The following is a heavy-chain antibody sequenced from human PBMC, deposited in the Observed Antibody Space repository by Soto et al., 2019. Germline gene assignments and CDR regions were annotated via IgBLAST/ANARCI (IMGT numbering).Heavy chain of an antibody. Sequence: QVHLVQSGAEVKTPGASVKVSCSASGYTFLNYGFSWLRQAPGQGLEWMGWINPYTGNTNYAQKFQGRVTLTTDTSTTTAYMELRYLTSGDTAVYFCARDDLDIVVIPASSPLDYWGQGTPVTVSS. J-gene: IGHJ4*02. CDR2: INPYTGNT. CDR3: ARDDLDIVVIPASSPLDY. D-gene: IGHD2-2*03. V-gene: IGHV1-18*01. CDR1: GYTFLNYG.